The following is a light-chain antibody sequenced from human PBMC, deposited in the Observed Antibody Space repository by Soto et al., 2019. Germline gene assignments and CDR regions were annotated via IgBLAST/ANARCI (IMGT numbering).Light chain of an antibody. CDR3: MQATHWPWT. CDR2: KVS. V-gene: IGKV2-30*01. Sequence: DVVMTQSPLSLPVTLGQPASISCRSSQSLVSSNGNTFLIWFQQRPSQSPRRLIYKVSNRDSAVTDRFTGSGSGTDFTLEISRVEAEDVGVYYCMQATHWPWTFGQGTKVEIK. CDR1: QSLVSSNGNTF. J-gene: IGKJ1*01.